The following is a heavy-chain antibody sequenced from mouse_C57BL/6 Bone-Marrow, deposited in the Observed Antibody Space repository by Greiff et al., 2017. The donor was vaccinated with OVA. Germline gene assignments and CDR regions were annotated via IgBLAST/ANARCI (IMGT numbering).Heavy chain of an antibody. CDR3: TFYYGSSYDDAMDY. Sequence: EVQLQQSGAELVRPGASVKLSCTASGFNIKDDYMHWVKQRPEQGLEWIGWIDPENGDTEYASKFQGKATITADTSSNTAYLQLSSLTSEDTAVYYCTFYYGSSYDDAMDYWGQGTSVTVSS. CDR1: GFNIKDDY. CDR2: IDPENGDT. D-gene: IGHD1-1*01. V-gene: IGHV14-4*01. J-gene: IGHJ4*01.